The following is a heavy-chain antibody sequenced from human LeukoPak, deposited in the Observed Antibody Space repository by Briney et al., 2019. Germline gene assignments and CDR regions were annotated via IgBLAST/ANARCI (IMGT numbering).Heavy chain of an antibody. Sequence: PSETLSLTCTVSGGSISSYYWSWIREPPGKGLEWMGYIYYSGSTNYNPSLKSRVTISVDTSKNQFSLKLSSVTAADTAVYYCARNAGSYAPGGAFDIWGQGTMVTVSS. CDR1: GGSISSYY. V-gene: IGHV4-59*01. CDR3: ARNAGSYAPGGAFDI. D-gene: IGHD1-26*01. J-gene: IGHJ3*02. CDR2: IYYSGST.